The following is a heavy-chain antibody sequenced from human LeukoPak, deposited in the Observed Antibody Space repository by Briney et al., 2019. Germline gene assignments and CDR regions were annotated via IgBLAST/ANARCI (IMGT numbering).Heavy chain of an antibody. CDR3: ARGPRANHFNWFDP. V-gene: IGHV3-30*02. CDR2: IRYDGNNK. J-gene: IGHJ5*02. D-gene: IGHD1-26*01. Sequence: GGSLRLSCGASGFTFSNYGMFWVRQAPGKGLEWVAFIRYDGNNKLYADSMKGRFTISRDNSKNTLYLHINSLRAEDTAVYYCARGPRANHFNWFDPWGQGTLVTVSS. CDR1: GFTFSNYG.